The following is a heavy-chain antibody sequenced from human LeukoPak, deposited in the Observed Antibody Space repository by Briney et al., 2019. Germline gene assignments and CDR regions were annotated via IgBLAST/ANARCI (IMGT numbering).Heavy chain of an antibody. V-gene: IGHV3-30*18. CDR3: AKGDNYYDSSGYYYVRALFDY. CDR1: GFTFSSYG. Sequence: GRSLRLSCAASGFTFSSYGMHWVRRAPGKGLEWVAGTSYNGNIKYYADYVKGRFSISRDNSKNTLYLQMDSLRAEDTAVYYCAKGDNYYDSSGYYYVRALFDYWGQGTLVTVSS. J-gene: IGHJ4*02. D-gene: IGHD3-22*01. CDR2: TSYNGNIK.